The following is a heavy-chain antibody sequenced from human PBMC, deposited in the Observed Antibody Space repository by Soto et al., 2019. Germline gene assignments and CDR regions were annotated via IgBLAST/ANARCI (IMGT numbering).Heavy chain of an antibody. D-gene: IGHD6-19*01. J-gene: IGHJ3*02. CDR3: ARDRYSSGWLDAFDI. CDR1: GFTVSSNY. CDR2: IFTGGSK. Sequence: VQLVESGGGLAQPGGSLRLSCAASGFTVSSNYMSWVRQAPGKGLEWVPVIFTGGSKYYADSVKGRFTISRHSSKNTVYLQMNSLRAEDTAVYYCARDRYSSGWLDAFDIWGQGTMVTVSS. V-gene: IGHV3-53*04.